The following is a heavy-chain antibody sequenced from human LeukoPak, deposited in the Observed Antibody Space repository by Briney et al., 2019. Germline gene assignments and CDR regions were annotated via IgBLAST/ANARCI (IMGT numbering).Heavy chain of an antibody. CDR2: VHKSGST. D-gene: IGHD1-26*01. CDR3: AKEIVGAPTPGAY. V-gene: IGHV4-4*02. Sequence: PSQTLSLTCTVSGGSITSNWWSWVRKPPGKGLVWIGEVHKSGSTNYYPSLQSRVTISIDKSKNQIALELTSVTAADTAVYYCAKEIVGAPTPGAYWGQGILVTVSS. J-gene: IGHJ4*02. CDR1: GGSITSNW.